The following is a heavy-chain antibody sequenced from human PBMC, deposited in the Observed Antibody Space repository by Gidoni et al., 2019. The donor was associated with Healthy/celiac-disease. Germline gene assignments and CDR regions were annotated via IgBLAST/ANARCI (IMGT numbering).Heavy chain of an antibody. CDR3: AHSQYSDFWSGYYRQGMKDWFDP. D-gene: IGHD3-3*01. CDR1: GFSLSTSGVG. V-gene: IGHV2-5*02. Sequence: QITLKESGPTLVKPTQTLTLTGTFSGFSLSTSGVGVGWIRQPPGKALEWLALIYWADDKRYSPSLKSSLTITPDTSNNQVVLTMTNMDPVDTASYYCAHSQYSDFWSGYYRQGMKDWFDPWGQGTLVTVSS. J-gene: IGHJ5*02. CDR2: IYWADDK.